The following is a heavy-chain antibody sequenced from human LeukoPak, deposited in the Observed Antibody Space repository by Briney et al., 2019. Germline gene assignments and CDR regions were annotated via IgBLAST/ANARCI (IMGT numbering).Heavy chain of an antibody. CDR2: LAHDGSVA. V-gene: IGHV3-30*03. J-gene: IGHJ4*02. CDR3: ARDRWSYDPQGGFDC. D-gene: IGHD3-22*01. CDR1: GFTFSNYG. Sequence: GGSLRLSCAASGFTFSNYGMHWVRQDPGKGLEWVAVLAHDGSVAYYADWVKGRFTISRDNSRNTLYLQMNSLRAEDTAVYYCARDRWSYDPQGGFDCWGQGTLVTVSS.